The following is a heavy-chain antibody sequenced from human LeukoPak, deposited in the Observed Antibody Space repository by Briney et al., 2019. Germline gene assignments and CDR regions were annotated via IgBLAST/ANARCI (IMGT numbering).Heavy chain of an antibody. J-gene: IGHJ4*02. D-gene: IGHD3/OR15-3a*01. Sequence: GGSLRLSCAASGFTVSSNYMSWVRQAPGKALEWVSLISGDGDTTYYADAVKGRFTISRDNSKKSLYLHMNSLRTEDTALYYCAKDLSLDWLGVDYWGQGTLVTVSS. CDR3: AKDLSLDWLGVDY. CDR2: ISGDGDTT. CDR1: GFTVSSNY. V-gene: IGHV3-43*02.